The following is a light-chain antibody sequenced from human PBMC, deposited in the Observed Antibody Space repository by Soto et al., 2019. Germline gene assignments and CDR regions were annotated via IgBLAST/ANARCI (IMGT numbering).Light chain of an antibody. CDR1: QSLVHSDGNTY. Sequence: DIVLTQTPLSSPVTLGQPASISCRSNQSLVHSDGNTYLNWLQQRPGQPPRLLIYKISNRLSGVPARFSGSGAGTDFTLKISGVEAEDVGVYYCMQATQFRPYTFGQGAKLEIK. J-gene: IGKJ2*01. CDR3: MQATQFRPYT. CDR2: KIS. V-gene: IGKV2-24*01.